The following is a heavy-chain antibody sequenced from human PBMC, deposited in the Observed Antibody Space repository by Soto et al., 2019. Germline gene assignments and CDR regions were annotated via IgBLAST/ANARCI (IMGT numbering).Heavy chain of an antibody. Sequence: ASVKVSCRASGDTFTSYYRHWVRQAPGQGLEWMGIINPSGGSTSYAQKFQGRVTMTRDTSTSTVYMELSSLRSEDTAVYYCARFPGIAAAGNDYWAQGPPVTVCS. CDR3: ARFPGIAAAGNDY. CDR2: INPSGGST. D-gene: IGHD6-13*01. J-gene: IGHJ4*02. CDR1: GDTFTSYY. V-gene: IGHV1-46*01.